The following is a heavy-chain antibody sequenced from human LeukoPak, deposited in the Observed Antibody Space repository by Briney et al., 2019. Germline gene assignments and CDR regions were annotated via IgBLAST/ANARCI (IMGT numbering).Heavy chain of an antibody. CDR2: ISSSGSTI. D-gene: IGHD3-22*01. CDR3: ARDLYRIVVVPHYFDY. V-gene: IGHV3-11*04. J-gene: IGHJ4*02. CDR1: GFTFSDYY. Sequence: GGSLRLSCAASGFTFSDYYMSWIRQAPGKGLEWVSYISSSGSTIYYADSGKGRFTISRDNAKNSLYLQMNSLRAEDTGVYYCARDLYRIVVVPHYFDYWGQGTLVTVSS.